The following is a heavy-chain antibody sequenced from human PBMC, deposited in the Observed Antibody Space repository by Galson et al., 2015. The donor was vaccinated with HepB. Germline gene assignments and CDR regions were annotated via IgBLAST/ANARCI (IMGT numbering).Heavy chain of an antibody. CDR2: IFPNSGGT. J-gene: IGHJ4*02. CDR3: ARGRSKWELLRDYFDY. CDR1: KYTFSDYY. Sequence: SVKVSCKASKYTFSDYYIHWVRQAPGQGLEWMGWIFPNSGGTTYAQVFQGRVTLTSDTSINTAYMYLSSLTSVDTAVYYCARGRSKWELLRDYFDYWGQGTLVTVSS. V-gene: IGHV1-2*02. D-gene: IGHD1-26*01.